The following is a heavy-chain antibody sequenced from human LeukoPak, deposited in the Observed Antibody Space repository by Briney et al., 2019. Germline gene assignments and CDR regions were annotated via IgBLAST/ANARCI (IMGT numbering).Heavy chain of an antibody. V-gene: IGHV3-30-3*01. D-gene: IGHD1-26*01. CDR3: ARARDSGSYFDY. CDR2: ISYDGSNK. Sequence: PGRSLRLSCAASGFTFSSYAMHWVRQAPGKGLEWVAVISYDGSNKYYADSVKGRFTISRDNSKNTLYLQMNSPRAEDTAVYYCARARDSGSYFDYWGQGTLVTVSS. J-gene: IGHJ4*02. CDR1: GFTFSSYA.